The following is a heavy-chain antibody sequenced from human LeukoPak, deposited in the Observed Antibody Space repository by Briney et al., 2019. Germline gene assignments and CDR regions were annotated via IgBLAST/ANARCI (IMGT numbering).Heavy chain of an antibody. J-gene: IGHJ4*02. CDR3: ARAESSGWYDPFDY. CDR2: ISGSGGST. CDR1: GFTFSSYA. Sequence: GGSLRLSCAASGFTFSSYAMSWVRQAPGKGLEWVSAISGSGGSTYYADSVKGRFTISRDNAKNSLYLQMNSLRAEDTAVYYCARAESSGWYDPFDYWGQGTLVTVSS. V-gene: IGHV3-23*01. D-gene: IGHD6-19*01.